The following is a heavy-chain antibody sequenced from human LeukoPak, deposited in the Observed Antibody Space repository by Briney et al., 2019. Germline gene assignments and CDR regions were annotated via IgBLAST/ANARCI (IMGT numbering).Heavy chain of an antibody. J-gene: IGHJ4*02. CDR3: ARAPDYYGSGSYYTNIEFDY. CDR1: GFTVSSNY. D-gene: IGHD3-10*01. V-gene: IGHV3-53*01. CDR2: IYSGGST. Sequence: PGGSLRLSCAASGFTVSSNYMSWVRQAPGKGLEWVSVIYSGGSTYYADSVKGRFTISRDNSKNTLYLQMNRLRAEDTAVYYCARAPDYYGSGSYYTNIEFDYWGQGTLATVSS.